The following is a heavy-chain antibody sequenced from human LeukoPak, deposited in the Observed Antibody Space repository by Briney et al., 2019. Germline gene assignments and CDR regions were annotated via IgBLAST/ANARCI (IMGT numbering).Heavy chain of an antibody. D-gene: IGHD3-22*01. CDR2: IKQDGSEK. CDR1: GFTFSSYW. CDR3: AKTPGGVGYYDSSGYIDY. V-gene: IGHV3-7*03. J-gene: IGHJ4*02. Sequence: GGSLRLSCAASGFTFSSYWMSWVRQAPGKGLEWVANIKQDGSEKYYVDSVKGRFTISRDNAKNTLYLQMNSLRAEDTAVYYCAKTPGGVGYYDSSGYIDYWGQGTLVTVSS.